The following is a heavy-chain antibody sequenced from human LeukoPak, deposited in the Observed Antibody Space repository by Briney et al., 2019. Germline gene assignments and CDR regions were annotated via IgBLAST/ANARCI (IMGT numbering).Heavy chain of an antibody. D-gene: IGHD3-10*01. CDR3: ARDLSGSYMSDY. CDR2: ISHDRSNN. V-gene: IGHV3-30-3*01. J-gene: IGHJ4*02. Sequence: PGRSLRLSCAASGFTFSNYAMHWARQAPGKGLEWVAFISHDRSNNFHADSVKGRFTISRDNSKNTLYLQMNSLTDEDTAVYYCARDLSGSYMSDYWGEGALVTVSS. CDR1: GFTFSNYA.